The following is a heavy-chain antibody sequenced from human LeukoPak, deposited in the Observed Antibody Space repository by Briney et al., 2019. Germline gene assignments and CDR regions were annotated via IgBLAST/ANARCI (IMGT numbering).Heavy chain of an antibody. Sequence: PGGSLRLSCTTSGVTFSDYSMNWVRQAPGKGLEWVGFIRSKAYGGTTEYAASVKGRFTISRDDSKSIAYLQMNSLKTEDTAVYYCTRGRRATHDYWGQGTLVTVSP. J-gene: IGHJ4*02. V-gene: IGHV3-49*04. D-gene: IGHD1-26*01. CDR2: IRSKAYGGTT. CDR1: GVTFSDYS. CDR3: TRGRRATHDY.